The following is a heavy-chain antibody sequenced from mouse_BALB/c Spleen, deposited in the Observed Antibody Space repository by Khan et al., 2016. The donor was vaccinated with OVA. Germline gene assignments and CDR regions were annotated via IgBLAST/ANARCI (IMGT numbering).Heavy chain of an antibody. CDR1: GYTFTDYA. D-gene: IGHD2-3*01. CDR2: ISTYSGNT. CDR3: ARPAYDGYYDD. Sequence: QVQLQQSGPELVRPGVSVKISCKGSGYTFTDYAMYWVKQSHAKSLEWIGLISTYSGNTNYNQKFKGKATMTVDKSSRTAYMELARLTSEDSAIYYGARPAYDGYYDDWGQGTTLTVSS. J-gene: IGHJ2*01. V-gene: IGHV1S137*01.